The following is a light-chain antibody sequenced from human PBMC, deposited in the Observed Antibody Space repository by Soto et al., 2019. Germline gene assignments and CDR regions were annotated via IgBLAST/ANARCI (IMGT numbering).Light chain of an antibody. CDR3: QQYGRSPHT. V-gene: IGKV3-20*01. J-gene: IGKJ2*01. CDR1: QSVSSSY. Sequence: EIVLTQSPDTLSLSPGERATLSCRASQSVSSSYLAWYQHKPGQAPRLLIYGASSGATGIPDRFSGSGSGTDFTLTISRLEPEDFAVYYCQQYGRSPHTFGQGTKLEIK. CDR2: GAS.